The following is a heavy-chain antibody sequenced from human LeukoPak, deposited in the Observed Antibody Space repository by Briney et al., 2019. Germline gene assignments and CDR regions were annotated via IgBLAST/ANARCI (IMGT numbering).Heavy chain of an antibody. CDR3: ASEAHGIIGTPVAFDI. D-gene: IGHD1-20*01. V-gene: IGHV1-69*05. CDR1: GGTFSSYA. Sequence: ASVKVSCKASGGTFSSYAISWVRQAPGQGLEWMGGIIPIFGTANYAQKFQGRVTITTDESTSTAYMELSSLRSEDTAVYYCASEAHGIIGTPVAFDIWGQGTMVTVSS. J-gene: IGHJ3*02. CDR2: IIPIFGTA.